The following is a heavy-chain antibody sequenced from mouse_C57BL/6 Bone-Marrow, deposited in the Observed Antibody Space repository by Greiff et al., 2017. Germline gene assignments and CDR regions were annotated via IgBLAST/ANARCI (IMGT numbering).Heavy chain of an antibody. CDR2: IRNKANGYTT. Sequence: DVQLVESGGGLVQPGGSLSLSCAASGFTFTDYYMSWVRQPPGKALEWLGFIRNKANGYTTEYSASVQGRFTISRDNSQSILYLQMNALRAEDSATYYCARYHGDYAMDYWGQGTSVTVSS. V-gene: IGHV7-3*01. J-gene: IGHJ4*01. CDR1: GFTFTDYY. CDR3: ARYHGDYAMDY.